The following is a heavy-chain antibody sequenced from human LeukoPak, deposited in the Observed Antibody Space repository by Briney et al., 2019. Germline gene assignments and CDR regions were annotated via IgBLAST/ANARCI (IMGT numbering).Heavy chain of an antibody. CDR2: IYYSGST. Sequence: NASETLSLTCTVSGGSISSSSYYWGWIRQPPGKGLEWIGSIYYSGSTYYNPSLKSRVTISVDTSKNQFSLKLSSVTAADTAVYYCARDHADYWGQGTLVTVSS. CDR1: GGSISSSSYY. V-gene: IGHV4-39*07. CDR3: ARDHADY. J-gene: IGHJ4*02.